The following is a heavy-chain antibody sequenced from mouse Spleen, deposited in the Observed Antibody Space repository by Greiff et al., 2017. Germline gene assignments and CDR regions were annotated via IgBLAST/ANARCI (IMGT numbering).Heavy chain of an antibody. Sequence: VQLQQSGPELVKPGASVKISCKASGYAFSSSWMNWVKQRPGKGLEWIGRIYPGDGDTNYNGKFKGKATLTADKSSSTAYMQLSSLTSEDSAVYFCARDYYGSSYVGVAYWGQGTLVTVSA. J-gene: IGHJ3*01. CDR2: IYPGDGDT. CDR3: ARDYYGSSYVGVAY. CDR1: GYAFSSSW. D-gene: IGHD1-1*01. V-gene: IGHV1-82*01.